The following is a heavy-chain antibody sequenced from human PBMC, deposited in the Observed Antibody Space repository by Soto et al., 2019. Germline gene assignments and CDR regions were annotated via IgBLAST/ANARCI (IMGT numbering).Heavy chain of an antibody. CDR1: SGSISSSNW. CDR3: ARGGGYDILSGYNYYMDV. J-gene: IGHJ6*03. D-gene: IGHD3-9*01. Sequence: QVQLQESGPGLVKPSGTLSLTCAVSSGSISSSNWWSWVRQPPGKGLEWIGEIYHSGSTNYNPSLKRRVTISVDKSKNQFSLKLSSVTAADTAVYYCARGGGYDILSGYNYYMDVWGKGTTVTVSS. V-gene: IGHV4-4*02. CDR2: IYHSGST.